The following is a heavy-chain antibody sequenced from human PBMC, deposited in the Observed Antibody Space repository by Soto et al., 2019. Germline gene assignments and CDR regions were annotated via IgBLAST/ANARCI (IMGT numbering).Heavy chain of an antibody. CDR1: GFTFSSYA. J-gene: IGHJ3*02. D-gene: IGHD2-21*01. Sequence: GGSLRLSCAASGFTFSSYAMSWVRQAPGKGLEWVSAISGSGGSTYYADSVKGRFTISRDNSKNTLYLQMNSLRAEDTAVYYCAKWAVGVGEHIPPDAFDIWGQGTMVTVSS. V-gene: IGHV3-23*01. CDR2: ISGSGGST. CDR3: AKWAVGVGEHIPPDAFDI.